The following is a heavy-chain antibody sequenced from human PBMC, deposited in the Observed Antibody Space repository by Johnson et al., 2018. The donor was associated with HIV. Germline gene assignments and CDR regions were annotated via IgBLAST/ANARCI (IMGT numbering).Heavy chain of an antibody. CDR1: GFIFSRSW. D-gene: IGHD3-16*01. V-gene: IGHV3-74*01. CDR3: ARDWGMITFGGVSPRNAFDI. CDR2: SNSAGSST. Sequence: VQLVESGGGLVQPGGSLRLSCAASGFIFSRSWMHWVRQVPGKGLVWVSRSNSAGSSTTYADSVKGRFTISRDKAKNTLHLQMNRLRAEDTAVYYCARDWGMITFGGVSPRNAFDIWGQGTMVTVSS. J-gene: IGHJ3*02.